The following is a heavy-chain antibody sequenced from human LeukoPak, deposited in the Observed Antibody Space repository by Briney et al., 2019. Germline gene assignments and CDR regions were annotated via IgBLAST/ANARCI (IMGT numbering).Heavy chain of an antibody. CDR3: ARVPVSGPGARFDY. J-gene: IGHJ4*02. CDR1: GYTLTYYG. D-gene: IGHD4-11*01. V-gene: IGHV1-18*04. Sequence: GASVKVSCKASGYTLTYYGISWVRQAPGQGLEWMGWISAYKVNTNDAQKLQGRVTMTTDTSTTTAYMELRSLRSDDTAVYYCARVPVSGPGARFDYWGQGTLVTVSS. CDR2: ISAYKVNT.